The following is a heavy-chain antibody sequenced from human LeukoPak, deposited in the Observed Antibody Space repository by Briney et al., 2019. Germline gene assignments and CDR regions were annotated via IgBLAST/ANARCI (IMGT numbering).Heavy chain of an antibody. V-gene: IGHV3-7*01. CDR1: GLTFSSHW. D-gene: IGHD5-18*01. CDR3: ARDGEYSYGYGFDY. CDR2: INQDGSET. Sequence: GGSLRLSCAASGLTFSSHWMTWVRQAPGKGLEWVANINQDGSETHYMDSVKGRFTISRDNSKNTVYLQMNSLRPEETAVYYCARDGEYSYGYGFDYWGQGTLVTVSS. J-gene: IGHJ4*02.